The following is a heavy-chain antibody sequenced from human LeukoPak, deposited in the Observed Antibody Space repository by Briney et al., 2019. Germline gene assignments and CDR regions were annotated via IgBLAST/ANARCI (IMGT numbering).Heavy chain of an antibody. J-gene: IGHJ4*02. D-gene: IGHD3-10*01. CDR3: AKSRVSGSGSVDF. CDR2: INPNSGGT. Sequence: ASVKVSCKASGYTFTDYYVRWVRQAPGQGLEWLGKINPNSGGTNYVRKFQGRVTMTRDTSITTAYMELTSLDSDDTAVYYCAKSRVSGSGSVDFWGQGTLVTVSS. CDR1: GYTFTDYY. V-gene: IGHV1-2*02.